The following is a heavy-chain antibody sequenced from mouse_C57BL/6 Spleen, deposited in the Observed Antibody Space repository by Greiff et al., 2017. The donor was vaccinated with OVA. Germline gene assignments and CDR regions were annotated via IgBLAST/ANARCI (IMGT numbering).Heavy chain of an antibody. J-gene: IGHJ3*01. V-gene: IGHV1-18*01. CDR2: INPNNGGT. D-gene: IGHD4-1*01. Sequence: EVKLMESGPELVKPGASVKIPCKASGYTFTDYNMDWVKQSHGKSLEWIGDINPNNGGTIYNQKFKGKATLTVDKSSSTAYMELRSLTSEDTAVYYCAREDWDPFAYWGQGTLVTVSA. CDR3: AREDWDPFAY. CDR1: GYTFTDYN.